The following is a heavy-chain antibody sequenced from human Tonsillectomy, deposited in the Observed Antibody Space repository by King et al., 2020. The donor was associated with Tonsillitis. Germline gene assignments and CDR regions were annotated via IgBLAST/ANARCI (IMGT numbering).Heavy chain of an antibody. J-gene: IGHJ4*02. Sequence: VQLVESGGGLVQPGGSLRLSCAASGFTFRRYSLNCFRQAPGKGVERVSHIGRSSRKINYIDSVKGRFTVSRDDAKNSLYLQMNSLRVEDTAVYYCARDHDWAFDYWGQGTLVTVSS. CDR3: ARDHDWAFDY. CDR2: IGRSSRKI. CDR1: GFTFRRYS. D-gene: IGHD3-9*01. V-gene: IGHV3-48*01.